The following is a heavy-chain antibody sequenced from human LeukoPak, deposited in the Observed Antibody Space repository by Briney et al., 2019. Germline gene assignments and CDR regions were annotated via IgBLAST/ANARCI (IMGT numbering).Heavy chain of an antibody. Sequence: SVKVSCKASGGTFSSYAISWVRQAPGQGLEWMGGIIPIFGTANYAQKFQGRVTITADESTSTAYMELSSLRSEATAVYSCARPLWEPDYGASPGLAPWGQGPLVTVSS. CDR1: GGTFSSYA. J-gene: IGHJ5*02. D-gene: IGHD4-17*01. CDR3: ARPLWEPDYGASPGLAP. V-gene: IGHV1-69*13. CDR2: IIPIFGTA.